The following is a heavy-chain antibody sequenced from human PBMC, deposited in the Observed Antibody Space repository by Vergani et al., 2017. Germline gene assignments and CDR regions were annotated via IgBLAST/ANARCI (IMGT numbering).Heavy chain of an antibody. CDR1: GYSFINYG. Sequence: VQSGDEVKKPGVSVKVSCKTSGYSFINYGISWVRHAPGQGLEWMGWISAYNGNTNYAQKLQGRVTMTTDTSTSTAYLELRSQRSDDTAVYYCAGDPDVVVVPAAPYYYYYYGMDVWGQGTTVTVSS. J-gene: IGHJ6*02. CDR2: ISAYNGNT. CDR3: AGDPDVVVVPAAPYYYYYYGMDV. D-gene: IGHD2-2*01. V-gene: IGHV1-18*01.